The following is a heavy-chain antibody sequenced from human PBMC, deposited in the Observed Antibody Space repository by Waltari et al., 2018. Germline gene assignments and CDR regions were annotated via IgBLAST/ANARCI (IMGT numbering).Heavy chain of an antibody. Sequence: EVQLVESGGGLVQPGGSLRLSCAASGFTFSSYGMNWVRQAPGKGLEWISYISGSGTTIYYADSVKGRFTISRDDAENSLYLQMNSLRVEDTALYYCARRFDSWGQGTRVTVSS. CDR2: ISGSGTTI. V-gene: IGHV3-48*03. CDR3: ARRFDS. CDR1: GFTFSSYG. J-gene: IGHJ4*02.